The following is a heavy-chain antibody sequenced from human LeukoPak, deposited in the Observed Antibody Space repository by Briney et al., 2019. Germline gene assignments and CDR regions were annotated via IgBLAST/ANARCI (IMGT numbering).Heavy chain of an antibody. Sequence: GGSLRLSCAASGFTFKNYAMSWVRQAPGKGLEWVSSIDGSGDNRYYADSVKGRFTISRDNSGNTLYLQLRGLGAEDTATYYCAKGPTYYYGSGNYFSDYWGQGTLVTVSS. J-gene: IGHJ4*02. D-gene: IGHD3-10*01. CDR2: IDGSGDNR. V-gene: IGHV3-23*01. CDR1: GFTFKNYA. CDR3: AKGPTYYYGSGNYFSDY.